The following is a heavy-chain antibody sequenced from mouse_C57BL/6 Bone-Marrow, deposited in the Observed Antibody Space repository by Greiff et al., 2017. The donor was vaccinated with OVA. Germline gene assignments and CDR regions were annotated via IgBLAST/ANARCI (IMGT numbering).Heavy chain of an antibody. Sequence: LQESGAELVRPGASVKLSCKASGYTFTDYYINWVKQRPGQGLEWIARIYPGSGNTYYNEKFKGKATLTAEKSSSTAYMQLSSLTSEDSAVYFCARYGLYYYGSSYGYFDVWGTGTTVTVSS. J-gene: IGHJ1*03. D-gene: IGHD1-1*01. CDR2: IYPGSGNT. CDR1: GYTFTDYY. CDR3: ARYGLYYYGSSYGYFDV. V-gene: IGHV1-76*01.